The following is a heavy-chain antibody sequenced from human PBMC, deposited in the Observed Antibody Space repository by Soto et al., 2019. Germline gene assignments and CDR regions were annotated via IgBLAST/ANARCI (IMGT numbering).Heavy chain of an antibody. J-gene: IGHJ5*02. CDR2: MIPGSGDT. D-gene: IGHD3-16*01. CDR3: ARMATFGSLNWFDP. Sequence: ASVKVSCKASGGTFSSYAISRVRQAPGQGLEWMGWMIPGSGDTGYAQKFQGRVTMTRDISIATAYMELSSLRSDDTAIYYCARMATFGSLNWFDPWGQGTLVTVSS. V-gene: IGHV1-8*02. CDR1: GGTFSSYA.